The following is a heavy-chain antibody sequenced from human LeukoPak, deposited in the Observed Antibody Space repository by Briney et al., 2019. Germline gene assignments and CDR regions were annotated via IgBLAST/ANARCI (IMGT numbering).Heavy chain of an antibody. CDR2: ISGNSVYR. Sequence: GGSLRLSCEASGFDFSSHSMTWVRQAPGKGLEWVSCISGNSVYRYSSDSLEGRFIISRDNAKRSLYLQMNSLRAEDTAVYYCARDDSGSYYPGDFDYWGQGTLVTVSS. J-gene: IGHJ4*02. D-gene: IGHD1-26*01. CDR1: GFDFSSHS. CDR3: ARDDSGSYYPGDFDY. V-gene: IGHV3-21*01.